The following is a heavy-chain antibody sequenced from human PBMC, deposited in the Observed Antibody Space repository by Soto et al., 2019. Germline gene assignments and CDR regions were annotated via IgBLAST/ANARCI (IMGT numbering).Heavy chain of an antibody. Sequence: QVQLVQSGAEVKKPGASVKVSCKTSGYTFTSYAITWVRQAPGQGLEWMGWISPYNSNTNYAQKLQGRVTMTTDTSTRTVYMELRSLRSDDTAIYYCARFIVGTNAIDYWGQGTLVTVSS. CDR1: GYTFTSYA. J-gene: IGHJ4*02. CDR2: ISPYNSNT. D-gene: IGHD1-26*01. V-gene: IGHV1-18*01. CDR3: ARFIVGTNAIDY.